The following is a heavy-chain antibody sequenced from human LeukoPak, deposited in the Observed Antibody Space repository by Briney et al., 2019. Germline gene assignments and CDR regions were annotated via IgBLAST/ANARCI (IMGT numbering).Heavy chain of an antibody. CDR2: ISYDGSDK. J-gene: IGHJ4*02. V-gene: IGHV3-30*18. CDR3: AKDPGHCSGGSCYYRFDS. CDR1: GFAFSNYG. D-gene: IGHD2-15*01. Sequence: GRSLRLSCAASGFAFSNYGMHWVRQAPGKGLEWVAPISYDGSDKYYADSVKGRFTISRDNSKITLSLQVNSLRAEDTAVYYCAKDPGHCSGGSCYYRFDSWGQGTLVTVSS.